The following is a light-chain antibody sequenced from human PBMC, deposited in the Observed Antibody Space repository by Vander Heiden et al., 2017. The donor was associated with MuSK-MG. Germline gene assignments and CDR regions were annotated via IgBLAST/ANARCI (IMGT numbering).Light chain of an antibody. J-gene: IGKJ4*01. V-gene: IGKV1-39*01. CDR3: QQSDSTLLLT. Sequence: DIQMTQSPSSLSASVGDRVTIPCRASQSISNYLNWYQQKPGKAPKLLIYEASSLQSGVPSRFSGSGSGTDFTLTISSRQPEDFAPYYCQQSDSTLLLTFGGGTKVEIK. CDR2: EAS. CDR1: QSISNY.